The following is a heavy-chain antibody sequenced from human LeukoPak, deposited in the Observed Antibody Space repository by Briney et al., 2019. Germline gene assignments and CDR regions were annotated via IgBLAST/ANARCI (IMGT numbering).Heavy chain of an antibody. Sequence: GGSLRLSCAGSGFSFTGYWMHWVRQTPGKALVWISRLYSDGRSLTYADSVKGRLTISRDNAKNMLYLQMNSLRADDTGVYYCARGRGLGEFAVASFDSWGRGTLVTVSS. D-gene: IGHD6-19*01. V-gene: IGHV3-74*01. CDR3: ARGRGLGEFAVASFDS. CDR1: GFSFTGYW. CDR2: LYSDGRSL. J-gene: IGHJ4*02.